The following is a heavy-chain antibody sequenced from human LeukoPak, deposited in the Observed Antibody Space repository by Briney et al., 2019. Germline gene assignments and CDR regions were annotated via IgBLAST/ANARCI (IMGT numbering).Heavy chain of an antibody. V-gene: IGHV3-74*01. CDR3: VSFYETY. Sequence: GGSLRLACAASGNYWMHWVRQAPGKGLVWVSHINSDGSWTSYADSVKGRFTISKDNAKNTVYLQMNNLRAEDTAVYYCVSFYETYWGRGTLVTVSS. D-gene: IGHD2-2*01. J-gene: IGHJ4*02. CDR1: GNYW. CDR2: INSDGSWT.